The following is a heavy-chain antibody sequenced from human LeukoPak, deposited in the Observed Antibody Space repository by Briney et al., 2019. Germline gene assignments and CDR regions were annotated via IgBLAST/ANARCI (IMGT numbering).Heavy chain of an antibody. CDR1: GITFSLYG. J-gene: IGHJ4*02. V-gene: IGHV3-23*01. CDR3: AKDYGDYAYFDY. CDR2: ISGSGGST. Sequence: GGSLRLSCAASGITFSLYGMSWVRQAPGKGLEWVPGISGSGGSTYYADSVKGRFTISRDNSKNTLYLQVNSLRAEDTAVYYCAKDYGDYAYFDYWGQGTLVTVSS. D-gene: IGHD4-17*01.